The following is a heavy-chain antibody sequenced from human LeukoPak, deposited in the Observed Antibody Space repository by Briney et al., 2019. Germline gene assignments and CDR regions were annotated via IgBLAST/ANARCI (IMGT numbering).Heavy chain of an antibody. D-gene: IGHD4-17*01. CDR2: IYSGGNT. Sequence: PGGSLRLSCAASGFTVSINYMSWVRQAPGKGLEWVSVIYSGGNTYYADSVKGRFTISRDNSKNTVYLQMNSLRAEDTAVYYCACLTVTTFPIDYWGQGTLVTVSS. CDR1: GFTVSINY. J-gene: IGHJ4*02. CDR3: ACLTVTTFPIDY. V-gene: IGHV3-53*01.